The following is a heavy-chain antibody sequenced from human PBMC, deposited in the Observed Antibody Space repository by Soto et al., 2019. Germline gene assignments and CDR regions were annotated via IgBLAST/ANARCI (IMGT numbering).Heavy chain of an antibody. CDR3: ARGPEGYSSSPYYFDY. CDR1: GFTFSSYS. CDR2: ISSSSSYI. J-gene: IGHJ4*02. V-gene: IGHV3-21*01. D-gene: IGHD6-6*01. Sequence: PGGSLRLSCAASGFTFSSYSMNWVRQAPGKGLEWVSSISSSSSYIYYADSVKGRFTISRDNAKNSLYLQMNSLRAEDTAVYYCARGPEGYSSSPYYFDYWGQGTLVTVSS.